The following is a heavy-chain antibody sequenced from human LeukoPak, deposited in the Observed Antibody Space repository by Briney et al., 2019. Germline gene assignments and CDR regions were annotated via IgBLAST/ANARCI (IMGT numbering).Heavy chain of an antibody. J-gene: IGHJ4*02. CDR2: INHSGTS. D-gene: IGHD3-9*01. V-gene: IGHV4-34*01. CDR1: GGSIGTYY. CDR3: GRRAAYYDILTGYYTYYFDY. Sequence: SETLSLTCTISGGSIGTYYWNWIRQPPGKGLEWIGEINHSGTSNYNPSLKNRVAMSVDTSKNQFSLKLSSVTAADTAVYYCGRRAAYYDILTGYYTYYFDYWGQGTLVTVSS.